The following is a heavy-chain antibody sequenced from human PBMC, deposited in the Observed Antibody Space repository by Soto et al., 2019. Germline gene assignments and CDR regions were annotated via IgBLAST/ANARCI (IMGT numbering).Heavy chain of an antibody. Sequence: PGGSLRLSCAASGFTFSNAWVNWVRQAPGKGLEWVGRIKSKTDGGTTDYAAPVKGRLTISRDDSKNTLYLQMNSLKTEDTAVYYCTTDLGPYYYDSSGYPRYYYYGMDVWGQGTTVTVSS. V-gene: IGHV3-15*07. D-gene: IGHD3-22*01. CDR1: GFTFSNAW. J-gene: IGHJ6*02. CDR3: TTDLGPYYYDSSGYPRYYYYGMDV. CDR2: IKSKTDGGTT.